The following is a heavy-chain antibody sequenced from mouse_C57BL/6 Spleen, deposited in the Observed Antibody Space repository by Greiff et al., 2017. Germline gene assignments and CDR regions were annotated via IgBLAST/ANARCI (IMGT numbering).Heavy chain of an antibody. D-gene: IGHD3-1*01. CDR2: IWSDGST. V-gene: IGHV2-6-1*01. CDR3: ARQAGPRVYFDG. CDR1: GFSLTSYG. J-gene: IGHJ1*03. Sequence: VTLVASGPGLVAPSPSLSITCTVSGFSLTSYGVHWVRQPPGKGLEWLVVIWSDGSTTYNSALKSRRRISQDNSNSQVFLKMNSLPTDDTAMYYCARQAGPRVYFDGWGTGTTVTVSS.